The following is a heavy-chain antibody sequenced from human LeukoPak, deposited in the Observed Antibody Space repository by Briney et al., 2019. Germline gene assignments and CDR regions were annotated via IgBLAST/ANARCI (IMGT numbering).Heavy chain of an antibody. V-gene: IGHV4-39*01. D-gene: IGHD6-13*01. CDR3: ARSYWDSSNFDY. CDR2: IYYSGST. Sequence: SETLSLTCTVSGGSISSSSYYWGWIRQPPGQGLEWIGSIYYSGSTYYNPSLKSRVTISVDTSKNQFPLKLSSVTAADTAVYYCARSYWDSSNFDYWGQGTLVTVSS. J-gene: IGHJ4*02. CDR1: GGSISSSSYY.